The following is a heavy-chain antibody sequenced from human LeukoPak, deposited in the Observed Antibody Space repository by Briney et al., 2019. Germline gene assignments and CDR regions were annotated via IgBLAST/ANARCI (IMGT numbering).Heavy chain of an antibody. CDR1: GGSISSYY. J-gene: IGHJ4*02. CDR3: ARGGRKQWLAHQADY. CDR2: IYYSGST. D-gene: IGHD6-19*01. V-gene: IGHV4-59*01. Sequence: SETLSLTCTVSGGSISSYYLSWIRQPPGKGLEWIGYIYYSGSTNYNPSLKNRVTISVNTSKNQFSLKLTSVTAADTAVYYCARGGRKQWLAHQADYWGQGTLVTVSS.